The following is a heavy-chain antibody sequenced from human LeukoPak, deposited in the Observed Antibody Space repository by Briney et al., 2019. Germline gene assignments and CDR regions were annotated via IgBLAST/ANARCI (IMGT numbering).Heavy chain of an antibody. CDR2: ISSDGITT. D-gene: IGHD3-3*01. CDR3: ARMEVA. CDR1: GFTFSSSW. J-gene: IGHJ3*01. V-gene: IGHV3-74*01. Sequence: GGSLRLSCAASGFTFSSSWMHWVRQVPGKGLVWVSRISSDGITTNYTDSVKGRFTISTDNAKNTVYLQMNSLRAEDTAVYYCARMEVAWGQGTIVTVS.